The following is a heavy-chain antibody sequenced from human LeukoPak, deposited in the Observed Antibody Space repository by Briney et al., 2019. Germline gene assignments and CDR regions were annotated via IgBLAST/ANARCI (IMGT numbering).Heavy chain of an antibody. D-gene: IGHD3-10*01. J-gene: IGHJ4*02. CDR2: INHSGST. CDR3: ARQYYYGSGMNY. V-gene: IGHV4-34*01. Sequence: SETLSLTCAVYGGSFSGYYWSWIRQPPGKGLEWIGEINHSGSTNYNPSLKCRVTISVDTSKNQFSLKLSSVTAADTAVYYCARQYYYGSGMNYWGQGTLVTVSS. CDR1: GGSFSGYY.